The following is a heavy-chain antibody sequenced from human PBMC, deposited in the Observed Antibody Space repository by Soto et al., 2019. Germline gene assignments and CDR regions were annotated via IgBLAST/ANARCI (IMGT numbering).Heavy chain of an antibody. V-gene: IGHV1-46*01. CDR1: GYTFTSYY. D-gene: IGHD5-12*01. J-gene: IGHJ3*02. CDR2: INPSGGST. Sequence: GTSVKVSCKASGYTFTSYYMHWARQAPGQGLEWMGIINPSGGSTSYAQKFQGRVTMTRDTSTSTVYMELSSLRSEDTAVYYCARDGESRDGYNFDAFDIWGQGTMVTVSS. CDR3: ARDGESRDGYNFDAFDI.